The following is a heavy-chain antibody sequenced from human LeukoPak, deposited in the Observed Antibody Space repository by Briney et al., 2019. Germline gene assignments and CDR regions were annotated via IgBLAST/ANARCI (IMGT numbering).Heavy chain of an antibody. CDR2: INPNSGGT. V-gene: IGHV1-2*02. Sequence: ASVKVSCKASGYTFTGYYMHWVRPAPGQGLEWMGWINPNSGGTNYAQKFQGRVTMTRDTSISTAYMELSRLRSDDTAVYYCATIFTAAGIENFDYWGQGNLVTVSS. J-gene: IGHJ4*02. CDR3: ATIFTAAGIENFDY. D-gene: IGHD6-13*01. CDR1: GYTFTGYY.